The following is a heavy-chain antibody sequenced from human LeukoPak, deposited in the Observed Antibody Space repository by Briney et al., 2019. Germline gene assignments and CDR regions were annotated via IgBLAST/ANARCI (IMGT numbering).Heavy chain of an antibody. CDR1: GFTFSSYA. CDR3: ARGEMATGLLDY. CDR2: ISYDGSNK. J-gene: IGHJ4*02. Sequence: GGSLRLSCAASGFTFSSYAMHWVRQAPGKGLEWVAVISYDGSNKYYADSVKGRFTISRDNSKNTLYLQMNSLRAEDTAVYYCARGEMATGLLDYWGQGTLVTVSS. D-gene: IGHD5-24*01. V-gene: IGHV3-30-3*01.